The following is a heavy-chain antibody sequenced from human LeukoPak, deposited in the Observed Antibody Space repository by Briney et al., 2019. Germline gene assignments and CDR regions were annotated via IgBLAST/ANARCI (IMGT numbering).Heavy chain of an antibody. CDR1: GFTVSSNY. Sequence: GGSLRLSWAASGFTVSSNYMSWVRQAPGKGLEWVSVIYSGGSTYYADSVKGRFTISRDNSKNTLYLQMNSLRAEDTAVYYCARTHAYYYYYMDVWGKGTTVTVSS. CDR3: ARTHAYYYYYMDV. V-gene: IGHV3-66*02. J-gene: IGHJ6*03. CDR2: IYSGGST.